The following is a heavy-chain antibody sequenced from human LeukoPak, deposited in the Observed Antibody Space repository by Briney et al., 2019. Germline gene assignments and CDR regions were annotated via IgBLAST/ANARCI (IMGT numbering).Heavy chain of an antibody. CDR2: FDPEDGET. J-gene: IGHJ4*02. V-gene: IGHV1-24*01. CDR3: GTAYWGVYKLDY. CDR1: GYTLTKLS. D-gene: IGHD7-27*01. Sequence: PSVKVSCKVSGYTLTKLSMHWVRQAPGKGLEWMGGFDPEDGETIYAQKFQGRVTMTEDTSTNTAYMELSSSRSEDAAVCYCGTAYWGVYKLDYWGQGTLVTVSS.